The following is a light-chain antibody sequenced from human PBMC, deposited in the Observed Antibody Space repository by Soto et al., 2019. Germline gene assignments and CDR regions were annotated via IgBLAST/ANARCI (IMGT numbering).Light chain of an antibody. V-gene: IGLV2-23*01. CDR3: CSYAGNSRT. CDR1: SSDVGSHSL. J-gene: IGLJ1*01. CDR2: EAT. Sequence: QSVLTQPASVSGSPGQSVTISCAGTSSDVGSHSLVSWYQHHPGKVPKVIIYEATKRPSGVSSRFSGSKSPNAASLTISGLQAEDEADYYYCSYAGNSRTFGSGTKATVL.